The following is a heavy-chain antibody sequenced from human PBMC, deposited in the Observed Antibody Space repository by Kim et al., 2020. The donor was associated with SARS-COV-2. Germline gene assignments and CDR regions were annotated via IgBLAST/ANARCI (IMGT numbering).Heavy chain of an antibody. Sequence: SETLSLTCAVYGGSFSGYYWSWIRQPPGKGLEWIGEINHSGSTNYNPSLKSRVTISVDTSKNQFSLKLSSVTAADTAVYYCARGKRAAAGTLDYWGQGTL. CDR1: GGSFSGYY. D-gene: IGHD6-13*01. V-gene: IGHV4-34*01. J-gene: IGHJ4*02. CDR3: ARGKRAAAGTLDY. CDR2: INHSGST.